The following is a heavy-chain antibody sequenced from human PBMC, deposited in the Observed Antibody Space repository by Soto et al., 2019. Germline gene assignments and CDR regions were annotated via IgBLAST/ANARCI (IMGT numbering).Heavy chain of an antibody. CDR3: ARESSGYYGSGAFDI. CDR1: GYTFTNSA. Sequence: SSVKVSCKASGYTFTNSALHWVRQAPGQRLEWMGWINAGNGITKYSQKFQGRVTITRDTSASTAHMELSSLRSEDTAVYYCARESSGYYGSGAFDIWGQGTMVTVSS. CDR2: INAGNGIT. V-gene: IGHV1-3*01. J-gene: IGHJ3*02. D-gene: IGHD6-19*01.